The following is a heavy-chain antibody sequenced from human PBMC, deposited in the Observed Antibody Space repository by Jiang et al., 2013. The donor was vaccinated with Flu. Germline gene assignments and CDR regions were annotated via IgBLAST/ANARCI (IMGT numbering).Heavy chain of an antibody. CDR3: VNLYCTGGNCYLTDYYFDS. J-gene: IGHJ4*02. Sequence: PGLVKPSETLSLTCTVSGGSVSTGSYYWGWIRQPPGKGLEWIGYIYYIGSTTYNPSLKSRVTISVDTSKNQFSLKLSSVTAADTAVYYCVNLYCTGGNCYLTDYYFDSWGRGTLVTVSS. CDR1: GGSVSTGSYY. V-gene: IGHV4-61*01. CDR2: IYYIGST. D-gene: IGHD2-15*01.